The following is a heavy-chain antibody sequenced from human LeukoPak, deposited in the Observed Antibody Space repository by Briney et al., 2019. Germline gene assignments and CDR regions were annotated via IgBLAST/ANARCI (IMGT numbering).Heavy chain of an antibody. J-gene: IGHJ4*02. V-gene: IGHV4-34*01. Sequence: SETLSLTCAVYGGSFSGYYWSWIRQPPGKGLEWIGEINHSGSTNYNPSLKSRVTISVDTSKNQFSLKLSPVTAADTAVYYCARGTRDGTDYWGQGTLVTVSS. CDR1: GGSFSGYY. CDR3: ARGTRDGTDY. CDR2: INHSGST.